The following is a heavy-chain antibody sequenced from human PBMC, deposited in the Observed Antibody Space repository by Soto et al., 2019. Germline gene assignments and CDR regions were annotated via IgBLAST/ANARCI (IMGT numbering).Heavy chain of an antibody. CDR1: GFDITDYA. D-gene: IGHD1-26*01. V-gene: IGHV3-30*18. CDR3: AKDEGVGGTLGLFDY. J-gene: IGHJ4*02. CDR2: MSSDGSKI. Sequence: QVQLVESGGGAVQPGESLRLSCVASGFDITDYAMHWVRQAPGKGLESVAVMSSDGSKIHHTDSVKGRFTISRDNSKNTLYLQMNSLRKEDTAVYFCAKDEGVGGTLGLFDYWGQGTLVSVCS.